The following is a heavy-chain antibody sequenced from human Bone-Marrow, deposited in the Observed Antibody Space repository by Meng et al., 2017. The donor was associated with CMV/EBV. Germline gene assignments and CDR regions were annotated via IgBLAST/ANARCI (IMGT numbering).Heavy chain of an antibody. Sequence: ASVKVSCKASGYTCANYDINWVRQATGQGLEWMGWMNPNSGKTGYAEKFHDRVTMTRNSSIRTAYMELISLRSDDTAVYYCARGPKTIYGSPWGYYGVDVWDQGTTVTVSS. CDR2: MNPNSGKT. V-gene: IGHV1-8*01. D-gene: IGHD3-3*01. J-gene: IGHJ6*02. CDR1: GYTCANYD. CDR3: ARGPKTIYGSPWGYYGVDV.